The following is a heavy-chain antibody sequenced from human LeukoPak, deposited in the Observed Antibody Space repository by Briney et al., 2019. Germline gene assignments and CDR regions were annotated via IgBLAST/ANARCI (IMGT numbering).Heavy chain of an antibody. CDR2: INHSGST. CDR3: ARALIWFGEPGADY. D-gene: IGHD3-10*01. Sequence: SETLSLTCAVYGGSFSGYYWSWLRQPPGKGLEWIGEINHSGSTNYNPSLKSQVTISVDTSKNQFSLKLSSVTAADTAVYYCARALIWFGEPGADYWGQGTLVTVSS. CDR1: GGSFSGYY. V-gene: IGHV4-34*01. J-gene: IGHJ4*02.